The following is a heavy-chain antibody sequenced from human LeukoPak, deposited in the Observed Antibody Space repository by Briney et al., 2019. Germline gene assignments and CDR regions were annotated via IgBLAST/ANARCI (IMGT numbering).Heavy chain of an antibody. D-gene: IGHD6-25*01. CDR1: GDSVSINSAA. J-gene: IGHJ6*03. Sequence: SPTLSLTFAISGDSVSINSAAWNWIRQSPSRGLEWLGSTYYRSKWYNDYAVSEKSRITISQDTSKNQFSLQLNSVTPEDTAVYYCARVHSGGTLDMDVWGKGTTVTISS. CDR2: TYYRSKWYN. CDR3: ARVHSGGTLDMDV. V-gene: IGHV6-1*01.